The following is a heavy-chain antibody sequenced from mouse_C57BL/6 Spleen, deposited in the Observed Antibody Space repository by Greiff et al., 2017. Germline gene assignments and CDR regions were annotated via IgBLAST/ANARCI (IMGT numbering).Heavy chain of an antibody. V-gene: IGHV1-26*01. CDR3: ARRQLRQDFDY. J-gene: IGHJ2*01. CDR1: GYTFTDYY. Sequence: VQLQQSGPELVKPGASVKISCKASGYTFTDYYMNWVKQSHGKSLEWIGDINPNNGGTSYNQKFKGKATLTVDKSSSTAYMELRSLTSEDSAVYYCARRQLRQDFDYWGQGTTLTVSS. CDR2: INPNNGGT. D-gene: IGHD3-2*02.